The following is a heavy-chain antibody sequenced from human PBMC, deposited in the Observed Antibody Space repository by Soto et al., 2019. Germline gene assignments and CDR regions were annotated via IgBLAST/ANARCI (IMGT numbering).Heavy chain of an antibody. Sequence: QVQLVQSGAEVKKPGASVKVSCKASGYTFTSYGISWVRQASGQGLEWMGWISAYNGNTNYAQKLQGRVTMTTDTSTSTAYMELRSLRSDDTAVYYCARSPSTVTSPYYYYYMDVWGKGTTVTVSS. V-gene: IGHV1-18*01. J-gene: IGHJ6*03. CDR2: ISAYNGNT. CDR3: ARSPSTVTSPYYYYYMDV. D-gene: IGHD4-17*01. CDR1: GYTFTSYG.